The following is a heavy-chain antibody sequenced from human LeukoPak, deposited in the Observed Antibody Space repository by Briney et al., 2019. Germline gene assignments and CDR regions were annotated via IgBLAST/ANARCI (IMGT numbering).Heavy chain of an antibody. Sequence: ASVKVSCKSSGYTFTNYGITWVRQAPGQGLEWMGWIGAYNGNTNYAQRLQDRVTMTRDTSTNTAYLELGSLGPDDTAVYYCARGYGDYVGGFDYWGQGTLVTVSS. CDR3: ARGYGDYVGGFDY. J-gene: IGHJ4*02. D-gene: IGHD4-17*01. CDR1: GYTFTNYG. CDR2: IGAYNGNT. V-gene: IGHV1-18*01.